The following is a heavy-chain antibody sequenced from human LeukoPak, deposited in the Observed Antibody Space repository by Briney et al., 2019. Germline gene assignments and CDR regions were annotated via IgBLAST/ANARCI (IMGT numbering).Heavy chain of an antibody. CDR3: YCGGDFNRDY. V-gene: IGHV1-46*01. CDR2: INPSGGST. D-gene: IGHD2-21*02. CDR1: GYTFTSYG. J-gene: IGHJ4*02. Sequence: ASVKVSCKASGYTFTSYGISWVRQAPGQGLEWMGIINPSGGSTSYAQKFQGRVTMTRDTSTSTVYMELSSLRSEDTAVYYCYCGGDFNRDYWGQGTLVTVSS.